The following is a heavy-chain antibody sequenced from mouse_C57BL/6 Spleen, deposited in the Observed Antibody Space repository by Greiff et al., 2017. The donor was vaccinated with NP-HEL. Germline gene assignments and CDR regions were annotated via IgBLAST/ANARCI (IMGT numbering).Heavy chain of an antibody. Sequence: EVKVVESEGGLVQPGSSMKLSCTASGFTFSDYYMAWVRQVPEKGLEWVANINYDGSSTYYLDSLKSRFIISRDNAKNILYLQMSSLKSEDTATYYCARERGDYHWYFDVWGTGTTVTVSS. D-gene: IGHD2-4*01. CDR2: INYDGSST. CDR1: GFTFSDYY. CDR3: ARERGDYHWYFDV. V-gene: IGHV5-16*01. J-gene: IGHJ1*03.